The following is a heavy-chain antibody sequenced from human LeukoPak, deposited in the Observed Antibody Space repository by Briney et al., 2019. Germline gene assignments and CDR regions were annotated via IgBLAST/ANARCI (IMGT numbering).Heavy chain of an antibody. CDR3: ARAYSSSWYAGF. CDR1: GFTFSSYE. D-gene: IGHD6-13*01. J-gene: IGHJ4*02. Sequence: PGGSLRLSCAASGFTFSSYEMNWVRQAPGKGLEWVAIISYDGSNKYYADSVTGRFTISRDNSKNTLYLQMSGLGAEDTAVYYCARAYSSSWYAGFWGQGTLVTVSS. V-gene: IGHV3-30-3*01. CDR2: ISYDGSNK.